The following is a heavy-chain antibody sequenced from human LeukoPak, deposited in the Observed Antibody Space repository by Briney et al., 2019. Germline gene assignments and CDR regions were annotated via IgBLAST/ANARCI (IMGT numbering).Heavy chain of an antibody. Sequence: SETQSLTCAVYGGSLSGYSWTWIRQPPGKGLEWIGEIDHSGSTNYNASLTSRVIISADTSQNQFSLKLTSVTVADTAVYYCARVYVTVVRGRWFDPWGQGTLVTVSS. D-gene: IGHD3-10*01. CDR1: GGSLSGYS. CDR2: IDHSGST. CDR3: ARVYVTVVRGRWFDP. J-gene: IGHJ5*02. V-gene: IGHV4-34*01.